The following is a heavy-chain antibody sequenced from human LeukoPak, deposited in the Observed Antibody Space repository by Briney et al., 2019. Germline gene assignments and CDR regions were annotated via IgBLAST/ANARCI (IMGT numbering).Heavy chain of an antibody. CDR3: ARGTKDLVGITWYYYMDV. V-gene: IGHV3-7*01. J-gene: IGHJ6*03. Sequence: GGSLRLSCAASGFTFSSYWMNWVRQAPGKRLEWVANIKQDGSEKYYVDSVKGRSTISRDNANNSLYLQMNSLRAEDTAVYYCARGTKDLVGITWYYYMDVWGKGTTVTVSS. D-gene: IGHD2-2*01. CDR2: IKQDGSEK. CDR1: GFTFSSYW.